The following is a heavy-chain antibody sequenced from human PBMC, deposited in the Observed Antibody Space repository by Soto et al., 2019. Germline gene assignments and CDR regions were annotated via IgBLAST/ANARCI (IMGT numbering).Heavy chain of an antibody. CDR2: ISGSGGST. D-gene: IGHD3-9*01. V-gene: IGHV3-23*01. CDR3: AKGWGYFDWLLLDY. J-gene: IGHJ4*02. Sequence: GGSLRLSCAASGFTFSSYAMSWVRQAPGKGLEWVSAISGSGGSTYYADSVKGRFTISRDNSKNTLYLQMNSLRAEDTAVYYCAKGWGYFDWLLLDYWGQGTLVTVSS. CDR1: GFTFSSYA.